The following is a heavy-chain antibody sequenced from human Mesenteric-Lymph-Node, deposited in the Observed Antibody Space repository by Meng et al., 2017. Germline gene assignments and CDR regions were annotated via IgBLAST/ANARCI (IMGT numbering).Heavy chain of an antibody. V-gene: IGHV3-33*01. Sequence: GESLKISCAASGFTFSSYGMHWVRQAPGKGLEWVAVIWYDGSNKYYADSVKGRFTISRDNSKNTLYLQMNSLRAEDTAVYYCARACPDSVVRYFDWLPRSEDDAFDIWGQGTMVTVSS. D-gene: IGHD3-9*01. CDR3: ARACPDSVVRYFDWLPRSEDDAFDI. J-gene: IGHJ3*02. CDR2: IWYDGSNK. CDR1: GFTFSSYG.